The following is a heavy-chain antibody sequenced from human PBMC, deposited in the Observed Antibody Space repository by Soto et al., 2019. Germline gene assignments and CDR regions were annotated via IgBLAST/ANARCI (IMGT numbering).Heavy chain of an antibody. CDR2: INWNGGSK. V-gene: IGHV3-20*04. D-gene: IGHD3-22*01. CDR3: ARATQSYYDTSGYYSYVH. J-gene: IGHJ4*02. Sequence: GGSLRLSCAASGFTFNSYSMAWVRQAPGKGLEWVAGINWNGGSKGYADSVKGRFTISRDNAKSSLYLQMNNLRAEDTAFYFCARATQSYYDTSGYYSYVHWGQGA. CDR1: GFTFNSYS.